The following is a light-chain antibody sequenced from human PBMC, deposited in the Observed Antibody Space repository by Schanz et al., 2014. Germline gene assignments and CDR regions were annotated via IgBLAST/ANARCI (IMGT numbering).Light chain of an antibody. CDR1: SSDVGGYNY. CDR3: SSYRRTATVAV. CDR2: DVS. Sequence: QSALTQPASVSGSPGQSITISCTGTSSDVGGYNYVSWYQQYPGKAPKLMIYDVSNRPSGVSNRFSGSKSGNTASLTISGLQAEDEADYYCSSYRRTATVAVFGTGPKLTVL. V-gene: IGLV2-14*03. J-gene: IGLJ1*01.